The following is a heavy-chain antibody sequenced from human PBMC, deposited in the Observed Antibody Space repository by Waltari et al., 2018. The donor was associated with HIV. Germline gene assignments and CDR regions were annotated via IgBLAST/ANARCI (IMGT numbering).Heavy chain of an antibody. CDR3: SRLILGTTSRYFAA. CDR2: IYSAGNP. CDR1: VGSIKNPAYY. D-gene: IGHD1-26*01. J-gene: IGHJ2*01. Sequence: QVQLQESGPGLVKPSETLSLVCSVSVGSIKNPAYYWAWIRQPPGTGFEWIGTIYSAGNPYYKSSYNSALQSRITISADTSKNHFSLRLASVTAADTAVYFCSRLILGTTSRYFAAWGRGTLVTVSS. V-gene: IGHV4-39*02.